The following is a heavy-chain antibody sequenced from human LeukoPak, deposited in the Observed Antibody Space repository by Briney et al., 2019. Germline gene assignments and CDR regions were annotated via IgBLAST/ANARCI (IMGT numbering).Heavy chain of an antibody. CDR1: GGSISSGGYY. CDR3: ARGRYYYDSSGYYFDY. V-gene: IGHV4-30-2*01. Sequence: PSQTLSLTCTVSGGSISSGGYYWGWIRQPPGKGLEWIGYIYHSGSTYYNPSLKSRVTISVDRSKNQFSLKLSSVTAADTAVYYCARGRYYYDSSGYYFDYWGQGTLVTVSS. D-gene: IGHD3-22*01. J-gene: IGHJ4*02. CDR2: IYHSGST.